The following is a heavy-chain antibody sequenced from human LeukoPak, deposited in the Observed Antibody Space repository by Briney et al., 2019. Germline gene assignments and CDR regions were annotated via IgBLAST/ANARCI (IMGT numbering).Heavy chain of an antibody. CDR1: GGSISRYY. D-gene: IGHD5-24*01. CDR3: AAFRDGYHWHLDY. J-gene: IGHJ4*02. CDR2: IYYSGST. V-gene: IGHV4-59*08. Sequence: PSETLSLTCTVSGGSISRYYWSWIRQPPGKGLEWIGYIYYSGSTNYNPSLKSRVTISVDTYKYQFSLKLSSVTAADTAVYYCAAFRDGYHWHLDYWGQGTQVTVSS.